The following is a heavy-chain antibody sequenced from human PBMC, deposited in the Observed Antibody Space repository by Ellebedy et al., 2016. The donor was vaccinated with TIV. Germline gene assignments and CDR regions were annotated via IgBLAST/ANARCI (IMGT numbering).Heavy chain of an antibody. V-gene: IGHV3-72*01. CDR1: GFSFSDWY. CDR3: ARDKEGRMDV. J-gene: IGHJ6*02. Sequence: PGGSLRLSCAASGFSFSDWYMDWVRQAPGKGLEWVGLIRKKSNSYTTEYAASVQGRFTISRDDSKNSLYRQMNSLETEDTAVYYCARDKEGRMDVWGQGTTVTVSS. D-gene: IGHD3-10*01. CDR2: IRKKSNSYTT.